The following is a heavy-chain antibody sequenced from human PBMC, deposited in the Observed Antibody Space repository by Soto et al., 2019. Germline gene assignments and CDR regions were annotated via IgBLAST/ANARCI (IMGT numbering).Heavy chain of an antibody. CDR3: ARDSLNYGIDY. J-gene: IGHJ4*02. D-gene: IGHD4-17*01. Sequence: PGGSLRLSCAVSGFTFSSYWMHWVRQAPGKGLVWVSRINSDGRSTSYADSVKGRFTISRDNAKNTLYLQMNGLRAEDTAVYYCARDSLNYGIDYWGQGTLVTVSS. CDR1: GFTFSSYW. V-gene: IGHV3-74*01. CDR2: INSDGRST.